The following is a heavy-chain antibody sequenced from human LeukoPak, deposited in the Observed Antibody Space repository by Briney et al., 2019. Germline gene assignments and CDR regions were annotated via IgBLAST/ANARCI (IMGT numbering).Heavy chain of an antibody. V-gene: IGHV3-30*02. CDR2: IRYDGSNK. CDR1: GFTFSSYG. D-gene: IGHD3-22*01. Sequence: PGGSLRLSCAASGFTFSSYGMHWVRQAPGMGLEWVAFIRYDGSNKYYADSVKGRFTISRDNSKNTLYLQMNRLRAEYTAVYYCAKDPGGGYYATSRDYWGQGTLVTVSS. J-gene: IGHJ4*02. CDR3: AKDPGGGYYATSRDY.